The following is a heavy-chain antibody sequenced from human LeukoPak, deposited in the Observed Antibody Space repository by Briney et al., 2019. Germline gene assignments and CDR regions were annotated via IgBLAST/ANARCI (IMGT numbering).Heavy chain of an antibody. J-gene: IGHJ6*02. Sequence: PGGSLRLSCAASGFPFSGYGMHWVRQAPGKGLEWVAVISYDGSNKYYADSVKGRFTISRDNSKNTLYLQMNSLRAEDTAVYYCAKDPGYYYYGMDVWGQGTTVTVSS. CDR1: GFPFSGYG. CDR2: ISYDGSNK. CDR3: AKDPGYYYYGMDV. V-gene: IGHV3-30*18.